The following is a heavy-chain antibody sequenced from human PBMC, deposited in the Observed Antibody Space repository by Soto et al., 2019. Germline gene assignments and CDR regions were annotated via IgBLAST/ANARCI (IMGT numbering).Heavy chain of an antibody. D-gene: IGHD3-22*01. V-gene: IGHV4-61*08. CDR1: AGSVGSVADY. Sequence: SETLSLTCIVSAGSVGSVADYWSWIRQPPGSALDWIGYIQYSWDTNYNSSLKSRVTISLDRSRNRFSLKTTSLTAPDMGSDDCARSDSDDRNFDLWGHGXKVRVSS. CDR3: ARSDSDDRNFDL. J-gene: IGHJ3*01. CDR2: IQYSWDT.